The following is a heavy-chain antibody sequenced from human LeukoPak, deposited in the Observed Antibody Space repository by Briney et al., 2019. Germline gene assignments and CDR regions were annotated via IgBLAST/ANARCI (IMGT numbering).Heavy chain of an antibody. V-gene: IGHV3-30*02. D-gene: IGHD6-19*01. CDR3: AKGGAVAGTWDYYYGMDV. CDR1: GFTFSSYG. CDR2: IRYDGSNK. Sequence: GGSLRLSCAVSGFTFSSYGMHWVRQAPGKGLEWVAFIRYDGSNKYYADSVKGRFTISRDNSKNTLYLQMNSLRAEDTAVYYCAKGGAVAGTWDYYYGMDVWGQGTTVTVSS. J-gene: IGHJ6*02.